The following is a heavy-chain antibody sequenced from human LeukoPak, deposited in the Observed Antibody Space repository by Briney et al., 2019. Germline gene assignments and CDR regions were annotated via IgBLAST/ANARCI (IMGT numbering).Heavy chain of an antibody. J-gene: IGHJ4*02. V-gene: IGHV3-64*01. CDR2: ISSNGGST. Sequence: GGSLRLSCAASGFTFSSYAMHWVRQAPGKRLEYVSAISSNGGSTYYANSVKGRFTISRDNSKNTLYLQMGSPRAEDMAVYYCARDGYSGYAVMDYWGQGTLVTVSS. D-gene: IGHD5-12*01. CDR1: GFTFSSYA. CDR3: ARDGYSGYAVMDY.